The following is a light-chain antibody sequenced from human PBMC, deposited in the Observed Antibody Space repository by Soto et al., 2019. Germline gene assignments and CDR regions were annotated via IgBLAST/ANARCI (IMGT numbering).Light chain of an antibody. J-gene: IGLJ3*02. CDR1: GSNIGAGYD. Sequence: QSVLTQPPSVSGAPGQRVTISCTGSGSNIGAGYDVHWYQQLPGTAPKLLIYGNNNRPSGVPDRFSGSKSGTSASLAITGLQADDEADYYCQSYDSSLSGSGVFGGGTKLTVL. CDR2: GNN. CDR3: QSYDSSLSGSGV. V-gene: IGLV1-40*01.